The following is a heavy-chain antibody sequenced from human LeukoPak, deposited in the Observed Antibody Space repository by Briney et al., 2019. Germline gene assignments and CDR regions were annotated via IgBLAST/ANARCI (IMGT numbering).Heavy chain of an antibody. D-gene: IGHD2-2*01. CDR1: VYTFTFYY. Sequence: ASVTVSFTSSVYTFTFYYMHWVRQAPGQGLKWMGWINPNNGGTNYAQKFQGRVTMTRDTSISTVYMELSRLTSDDTAVYYCARGRGTTSSNFDYWGQGNLVTVSS. J-gene: IGHJ4*02. CDR2: INPNNGGT. CDR3: ARGRGTTSSNFDY. V-gene: IGHV1-2*02.